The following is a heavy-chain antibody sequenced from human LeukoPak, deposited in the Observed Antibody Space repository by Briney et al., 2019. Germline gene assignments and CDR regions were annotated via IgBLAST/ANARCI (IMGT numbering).Heavy chain of an antibody. D-gene: IGHD3-9*01. J-gene: IGHJ4*02. V-gene: IGHV4-4*02. CDR1: GGSISSSNW. Sequence: SETLSLTCAVSGGSISSSNWWSWVRQPPGKGLGWIGEIYHSGSTNYNPSLKSRVTISVDKSKNQFSLKLSSVTAADTAVYYCARVLSGRTIFRIWDYWGQGTLVTVSS. CDR2: IYHSGST. CDR3: ARVLSGRTIFRIWDY.